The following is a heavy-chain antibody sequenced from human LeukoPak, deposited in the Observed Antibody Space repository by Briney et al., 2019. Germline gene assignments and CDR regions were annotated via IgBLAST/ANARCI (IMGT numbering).Heavy chain of an antibody. D-gene: IGHD2-21*01. Sequence: ASVKVSCKASGGTFSNDGISWVRQAPGQGLEWMGGFIPILTTPKYAQKFQGRVTISADESTSTAYMELSSLRAEDTALYYCARGAGFKSGRTIHFFGMDVWGQGTTVTVSS. CDR3: ARGAGFKSGRTIHFFGMDV. V-gene: IGHV1-69*13. CDR2: FIPILTTP. CDR1: GGTFSNDG. J-gene: IGHJ6*02.